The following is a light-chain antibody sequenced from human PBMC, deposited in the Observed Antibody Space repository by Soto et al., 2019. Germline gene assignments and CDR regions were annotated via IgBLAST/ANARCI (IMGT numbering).Light chain of an antibody. V-gene: IGKV3-11*01. CDR3: QQYGSSPVT. Sequence: EIVLTQSPATVSLSPGEGATLSCRASQSVGSYLAWYQQKPGQAPRLLIYDASKRATGIPARFSGGGSGTDFTLTISSLEPEDFAVYYCQQYGSSPVTFGGGTKVDIK. CDR1: QSVGSY. CDR2: DAS. J-gene: IGKJ4*01.